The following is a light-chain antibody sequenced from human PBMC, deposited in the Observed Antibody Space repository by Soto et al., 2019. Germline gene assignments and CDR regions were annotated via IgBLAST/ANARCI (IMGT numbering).Light chain of an antibody. CDR1: QSISSW. J-gene: IGKJ5*01. V-gene: IGKV1-5*01. CDR2: GAS. Sequence: DIQMTQSPSTLSASVGDRVTITCRASQSISSWLAWYQQKPGKAPKLLIYGASSRATGIPDRFSGSGSGTDFTLTISRLEPEDFAVYYCQQYGNLITFGQGTRLETK. CDR3: QQYGNLIT.